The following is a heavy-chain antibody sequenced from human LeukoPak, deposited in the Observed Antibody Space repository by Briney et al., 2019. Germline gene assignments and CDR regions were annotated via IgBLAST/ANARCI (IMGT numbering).Heavy chain of an antibody. Sequence: GGSLRLSCAASGFTFSSYSMNWVRRAPGKGLEWVSSISSSSSYIYYADSVKGRFTISRDNAKNSLYLQMNSLRAEDTAVYYCARDCGDSYGYPTDYYYYYMDVWGKGTTVTVSS. D-gene: IGHD5-18*01. V-gene: IGHV3-21*01. CDR3: ARDCGDSYGYPTDYYYYYMDV. J-gene: IGHJ6*03. CDR1: GFTFSSYS. CDR2: ISSSSSYI.